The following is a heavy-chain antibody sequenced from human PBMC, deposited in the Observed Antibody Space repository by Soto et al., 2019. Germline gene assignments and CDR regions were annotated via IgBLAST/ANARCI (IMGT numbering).Heavy chain of an antibody. CDR3: ARAGCDGGSCYTLVGLRYGMDV. CDR1: GFTFSSYA. J-gene: IGHJ6*02. Sequence: QVQLVESGGGVVQPGRSLRLSCAASGFTFSSYAMYWVRQAPGKGLEWVAVISYVVNNKYYAASVKGRFTISRDNSQNALYLKMNSLRAEDTAVYYCARAGCDGGSCYTLVGLRYGMDVWGQGTTVTVSS. CDR2: ISYVVNNK. V-gene: IGHV3-30-3*01. D-gene: IGHD2-15*01.